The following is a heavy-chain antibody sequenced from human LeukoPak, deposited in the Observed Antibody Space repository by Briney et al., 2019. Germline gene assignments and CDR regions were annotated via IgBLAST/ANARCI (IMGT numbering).Heavy chain of an antibody. V-gene: IGHV1-69*04. J-gene: IGHJ4*02. CDR2: IIPILGIA. CDR1: GGTFSSYA. Sequence: SVKVSCKASGGTFSSYAISWVRQAPGQGLEWMGRIIPILGIANYAQKFQGRVAITADKSTSTAYMELSSLRSEDTAVYYCAEGGGDQDLPFDYWGQGTLVTVSS. CDR3: AEGGGDQDLPFDY. D-gene: IGHD2-21*02.